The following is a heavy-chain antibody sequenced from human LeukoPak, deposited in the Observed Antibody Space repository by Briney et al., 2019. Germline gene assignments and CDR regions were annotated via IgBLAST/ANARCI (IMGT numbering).Heavy chain of an antibody. CDR2: IYPGDSDT. CDR3: ARQRNDNEEKYYYGSGSYLDYFDY. Sequence: GASLKISCKGSGSSFTSYWIGWVRPMPGKGLGWMGIIYPGDSDTRYSPSFQGQVTISADKSISTAYLQWSSLKASDTAMYYCARQRNDNEEKYYYGSGSYLDYFDYWGQGTLVTVSS. D-gene: IGHD3-10*01. CDR1: GSSFTSYW. J-gene: IGHJ4*02. V-gene: IGHV5-51*01.